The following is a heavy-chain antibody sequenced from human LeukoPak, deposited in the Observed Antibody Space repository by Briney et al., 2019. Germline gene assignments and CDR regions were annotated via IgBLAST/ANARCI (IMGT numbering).Heavy chain of an antibody. CDR1: GGSISSGAYY. D-gene: IGHD3-10*01. CDR2: IYHSGST. V-gene: IGHV4-39*07. Sequence: NPSETLSLTCTVSGGSISSGAYYWGWVRQPPGKGLEWIGEIYHSGSTNYNPSLKSRVTISVDKSKNQFSLKLSSVTAADTAVYYCASISVGFGESGAFDPWGQGTLVTVSS. CDR3: ASISVGFGESGAFDP. J-gene: IGHJ5*02.